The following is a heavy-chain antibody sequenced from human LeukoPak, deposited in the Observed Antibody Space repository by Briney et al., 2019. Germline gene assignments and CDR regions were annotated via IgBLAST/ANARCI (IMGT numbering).Heavy chain of an antibody. J-gene: IGHJ4*02. V-gene: IGHV3-53*01. Sequence: GGSLRLSCAASWFTVSSNYMSWVRQAPGKGLEWVSVIHSGGSTYYADSVKGRFTISRDNSKNTLYLQMNSLRAEDTAVYYCANLNSSGWYYFDYWGQGTLVTVSS. CDR1: WFTVSSNY. CDR3: ANLNSSGWYYFDY. D-gene: IGHD6-19*01. CDR2: IHSGGST.